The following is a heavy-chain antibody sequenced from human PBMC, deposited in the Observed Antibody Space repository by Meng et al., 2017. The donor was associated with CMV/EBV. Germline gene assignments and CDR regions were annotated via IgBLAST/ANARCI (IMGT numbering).Heavy chain of an antibody. CDR1: GFTFSSYE. J-gene: IGHJ6*02. CDR3: ARDYDFWSGYAPTYYYYYGMDV. CDR2: ISSSGSTI. D-gene: IGHD3-3*01. V-gene: IGHV3-48*03. Sequence: GESLKISCAASGFTFSSYEMNWVRQAPGKGLEWVSYISSSGSTIYYADSVKGRFTISRDNAKNSLYLQMNSLRVEDTAVYYCARDYDFWSGYAPTYYYYYGMDVWGQGTTVTVSS.